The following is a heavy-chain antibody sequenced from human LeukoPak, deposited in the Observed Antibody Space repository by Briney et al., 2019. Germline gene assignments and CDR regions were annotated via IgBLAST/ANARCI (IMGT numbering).Heavy chain of an antibody. V-gene: IGHV4-34*01. Sequence: SETLSLTCAVYGGSFSDYYWNWIRQPPGKGLEWIGEINHIGSTRYNPSLKSRVTISAETSKNQFSLQLRSLTAADTAVYYCATGVPKPDPIVVVPAAIRVAQAFDSWGQGTLVTVSS. CDR2: INHIGST. D-gene: IGHD2-2*01. J-gene: IGHJ4*02. CDR1: GGSFSDYY. CDR3: ATGVPKPDPIVVVPAAIRVAQAFDS.